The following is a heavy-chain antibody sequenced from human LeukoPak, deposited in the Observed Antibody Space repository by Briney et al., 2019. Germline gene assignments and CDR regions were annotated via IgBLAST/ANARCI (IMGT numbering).Heavy chain of an antibody. Sequence: SGPTLVKPTQTLTLTCTFSGFSLSTSGVGVGWIRQPPGKALEWLALIYWNDDKRYSPSLKSRLTITKDTSKNQVVLTMTNMDPVDTAAYYCAHSLSYYYDSPHWGQGTLVTVSS. J-gene: IGHJ4*02. CDR2: IYWNDDK. CDR3: AHSLSYYYDSPH. CDR1: GFSLSTSGVG. V-gene: IGHV2-5*01. D-gene: IGHD3-22*01.